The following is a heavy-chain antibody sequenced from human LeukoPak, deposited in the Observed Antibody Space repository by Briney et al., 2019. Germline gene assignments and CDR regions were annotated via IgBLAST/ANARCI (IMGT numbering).Heavy chain of an antibody. CDR2: ISPYNGNT. J-gene: IGHJ4*02. CDR3: ARERYCSAGSCHSGIIDF. Sequence: GASVNVSCKASRYTFTPYGISRLRQSPGHRLEWMGWISPYNGNTNYAPKIQGRLTRTTDTSTSTANMDLRSLRSDYTAVYYCARERYCSAGSCHSGIIDFWGQGTLVTVSS. CDR1: RYTFTPYG. D-gene: IGHD2-15*01. V-gene: IGHV1-18*01.